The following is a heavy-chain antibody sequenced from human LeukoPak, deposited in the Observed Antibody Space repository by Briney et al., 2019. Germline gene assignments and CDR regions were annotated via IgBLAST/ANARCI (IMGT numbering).Heavy chain of an antibody. Sequence: PSETQSLTCTVSGYSISSGYYWGWIRQPPGKGLEWIGSIYHSGSTYYNPSLKSRVTISVDTSKNQFSLKLSSVTAADTAVYYCARVVIGPPDYYYYMDVWGKGTTVTVSS. J-gene: IGHJ6*03. D-gene: IGHD3-22*01. CDR2: IYHSGST. CDR3: ARVVIGPPDYYYYMDV. V-gene: IGHV4-38-2*02. CDR1: GYSISSGYY.